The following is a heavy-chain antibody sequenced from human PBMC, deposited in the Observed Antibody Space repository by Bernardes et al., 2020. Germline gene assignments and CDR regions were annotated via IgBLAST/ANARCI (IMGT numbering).Heavy chain of an antibody. J-gene: IGHJ4*02. Sequence: ASVKVSYKASGYTFTGYYIHWVRQAPGQGLEWMGRINPNGGDTIYAQKFQGRVTMTRDTSISTAYMELSRLRFDDTAVYYCAKGDFWSGSIDYWGQGTQVTVSP. V-gene: IGHV1-2*06. CDR1: GYTFTGYY. D-gene: IGHD3-3*01. CDR2: INPNGGDT. CDR3: AKGDFWSGSIDY.